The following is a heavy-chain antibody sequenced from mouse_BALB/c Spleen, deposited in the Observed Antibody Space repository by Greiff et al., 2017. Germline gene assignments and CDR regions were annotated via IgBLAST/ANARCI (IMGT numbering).Heavy chain of an antibody. CDR1: GFTFTDYY. V-gene: IGHV7-3*02. CDR2: IRNKANGYTT. CDR3: ARDPYDGYYDY. D-gene: IGHD2-3*01. J-gene: IGHJ2*01. Sequence: EVQVVESGGGLVQPGGSLRLSCATSGFTFTDYYMSWVRQPPGKALEWLGFIRNKANGYTTEYSASVKGRFTISRDNSQSILYLQMNTLRAEDSATYYCARDPYDGYYDYWGQGTTLTVSS.